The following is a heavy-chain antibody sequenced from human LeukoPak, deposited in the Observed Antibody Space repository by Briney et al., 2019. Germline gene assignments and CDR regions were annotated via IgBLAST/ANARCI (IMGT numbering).Heavy chain of an antibody. V-gene: IGHV4-39*02. J-gene: IGHJ4*02. CDR1: GDSISGSTYY. CDR3: ARSSGTGTFSY. CDR2: VYYGRSP. Sequence: SETLSLTCTVSGDSISGSTYYWAWIRQPPGKGLEWIGSVYYGRSPYFNPSLESRATISVDTSKNHFPLKMSSVTAADTAVYYCARSSGTGTFSYWGQGTLVTVSS. D-gene: IGHD6-25*01.